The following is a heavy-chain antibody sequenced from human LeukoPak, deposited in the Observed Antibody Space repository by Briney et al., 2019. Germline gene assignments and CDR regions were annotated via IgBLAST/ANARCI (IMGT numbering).Heavy chain of an antibody. CDR3: ARGGIYSLYYYDSSGYYRGYYFDY. CDR1: GGSFSGYY. CDR2: INHSGST. V-gene: IGHV4-34*01. J-gene: IGHJ4*02. D-gene: IGHD3-22*01. Sequence: SETLSLTCAVYGGSFSGYYWSWIRQPPGKGLEWIGEINHSGSTNYNPSLKSRVTISVDTSKNQFSLKLSSVTAADTAVYYCARGGIYSLYYYDSSGYYRGYYFDYWGQGTLVTVSS.